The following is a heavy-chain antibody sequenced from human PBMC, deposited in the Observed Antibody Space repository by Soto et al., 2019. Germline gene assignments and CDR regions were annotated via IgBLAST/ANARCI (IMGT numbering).Heavy chain of an antibody. CDR2: IDYSGST. CDR3: ARATSFSGHHGY. J-gene: IGHJ4*02. V-gene: IGHV4-31*03. CDR1: GGSFSSGCYY. Sequence: QLQLQESGPGLVKPSQTLSLACTGSGGSFSSGCYYWSWIRKLPGKGLEWIGYIDYSGSTYYNPSLMSRFNISLDTSKNQFSLKLSSVAAAETVEYYCARATSFSGHHGYWGQGTMVTVSS. D-gene: IGHD2-8*02.